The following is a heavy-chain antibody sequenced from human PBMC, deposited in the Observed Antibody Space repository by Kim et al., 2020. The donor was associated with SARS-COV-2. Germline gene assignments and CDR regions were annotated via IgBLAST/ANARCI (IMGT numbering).Heavy chain of an antibody. Sequence: SETLSLTCAVYGGSFSGYYWSWIRQPPGKGLEWIGEINHSGSTNYNPSLKSRVTISVDPSKNQFSLKLSSVTAADTAVYYCARGSDKLKWLVRSHYGMDVWGQGTTVTVSS. D-gene: IGHD6-19*01. V-gene: IGHV4-34*01. CDR2: INHSGST. J-gene: IGHJ6*02. CDR1: GGSFSGYY. CDR3: ARGSDKLKWLVRSHYGMDV.